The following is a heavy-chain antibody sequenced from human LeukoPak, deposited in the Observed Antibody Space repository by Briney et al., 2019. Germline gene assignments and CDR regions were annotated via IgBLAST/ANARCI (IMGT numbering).Heavy chain of an antibody. CDR3: AKDRAARGRGNYFYMDV. D-gene: IGHD2/OR15-2a*01. V-gene: IGHV3-43D*03. J-gene: IGHJ6*03. CDR2: ITWDGGST. CDR1: GFTFDDYA. Sequence: GGSLRLSCAASGFTFDDYAMHWVRQASGKGLEWVSHITWDGGSTHYADSVGGRFTISRDHRENSLYLQMNSPRPEDTALYYCAKDRAARGRGNYFYMDVWGKGTTVTVSS.